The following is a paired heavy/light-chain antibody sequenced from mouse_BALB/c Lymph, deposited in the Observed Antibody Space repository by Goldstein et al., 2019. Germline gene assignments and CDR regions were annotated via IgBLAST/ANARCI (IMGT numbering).Light chain of an antibody. J-gene: IGKJ2*01. Sequence: DVLMTQTPLSLPVSLGDQASISCRSSQSIVHSNGNTYLEWYLQKPGQSPKLLIYKVSNRFSGVPDRFSGSGSGTDFTLKISRVEAEDLGVYYCFQGSHVPYTFGGGTKLEIK. CDR2: KVS. V-gene: IGKV1-117*01. CDR3: FQGSHVPYT. CDR1: QSIVHSNGNTY.
Heavy chain of an antibody. J-gene: IGHJ3*01. D-gene: IGHD2-2*01. CDR3: ARGGYDRGFAY. Sequence: EVQLVESGGGLVKPGGSLKLSCAASGFTFSDYYMYWVRQTPEKRLEWVATISDGGSYTYYPDSVKGRFTISRDNAKNNLYLQMSSLKSEDTAMYYCARGGYDRGFAYWGQGTLVTVSA. CDR2: ISDGGSYT. CDR1: GFTFSDYY. V-gene: IGHV5-4*02.